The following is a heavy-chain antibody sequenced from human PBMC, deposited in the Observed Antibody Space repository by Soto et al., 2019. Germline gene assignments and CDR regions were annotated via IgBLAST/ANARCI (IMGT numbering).Heavy chain of an antibody. J-gene: IGHJ6*02. CDR3: ARALGVLVPAAMPNNYYYYHGMDV. D-gene: IGHD2-2*01. CDR1: GGTFSSYA. Sequence: QVQLVQSGAEVKKPGSSVKVSCKASGGTFSSYAISWVRQAPGQGLEWMGGIIPIFGTANYAQKFQGRVTITADESTSTAYMELSSLRSEDTAVYYCARALGVLVPAAMPNNYYYYHGMDVWGQGTTVTVSS. V-gene: IGHV1-69*12. CDR2: IIPIFGTA.